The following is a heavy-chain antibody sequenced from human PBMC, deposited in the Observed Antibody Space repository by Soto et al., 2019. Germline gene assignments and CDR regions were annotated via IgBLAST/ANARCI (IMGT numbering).Heavy chain of an antibody. V-gene: IGHV4-31*03. D-gene: IGHD2-2*01. CDR3: ARERWDIVVVTASTIAPMGFDP. Sequence: TLSLTCTVSGGSISSGGYYWSWIRQHPGKGLEWIGYIYYSGSTYYNPSLKSRVTISVDTSKNQFSLKLSSVTAADTAVYYCARERWDIVVVTASTIAPMGFDPWGQGTLVTVSS. CDR2: IYYSGST. CDR1: GGSISSGGYY. J-gene: IGHJ5*02.